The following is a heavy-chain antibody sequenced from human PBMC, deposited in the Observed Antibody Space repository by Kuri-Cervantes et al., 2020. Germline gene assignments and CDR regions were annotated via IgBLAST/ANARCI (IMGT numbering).Heavy chain of an antibody. CDR1: GFTFASYA. D-gene: IGHD2-2*01. J-gene: IGHJ4*02. Sequence: GESLKISCAASGFTFASYAMSWVRQAPGKGLEWVSGISNSGGSTYYADSAKGRFTISRDNSKNTLYLQMNSLRAEDTAVYYCAKDKPDCSSTSCYRGVFDYWGQGTLVPSPQ. V-gene: IGHV3-23*01. CDR2: ISNSGGST. CDR3: AKDKPDCSSTSCYRGVFDY.